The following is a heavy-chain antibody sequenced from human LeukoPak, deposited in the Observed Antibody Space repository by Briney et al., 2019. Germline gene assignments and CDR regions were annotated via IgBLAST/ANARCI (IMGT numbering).Heavy chain of an antibody. J-gene: IGHJ6*03. Sequence: SETLSLTCTVSGGSISSYYWSWIRQPPGKGLEWIGYIYYSGSTNYNPSLKSRVTISVDTSKNQFSLKLSSVTAADTAVYYCASSVHYDFWSGMEGGYYYYMDVWGKGTTVTVSS. V-gene: IGHV4-59*01. CDR2: IYYSGST. CDR1: GGSISSYY. CDR3: ASSVHYDFWSGMEGGYYYYMDV. D-gene: IGHD3-3*01.